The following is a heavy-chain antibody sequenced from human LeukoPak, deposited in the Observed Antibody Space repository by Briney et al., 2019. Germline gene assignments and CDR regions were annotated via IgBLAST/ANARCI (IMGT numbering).Heavy chain of an antibody. V-gene: IGHV5-51*01. CDR3: SRLGGNYPSDAFDI. J-gene: IGHJ3*02. CDR2: IYPGDSDT. Sequence: EPLKISCKGSGYRFSTYLIAWVRQIPGKGLEWMGIIYPGDSDTRYSPSFQRQVTISADKSITTAYLQWNSLQASDTAMFYCSRLGGNYPSDAFDIWGQGTMVTVSS. D-gene: IGHD1-26*01. CDR1: GYRFSTYL.